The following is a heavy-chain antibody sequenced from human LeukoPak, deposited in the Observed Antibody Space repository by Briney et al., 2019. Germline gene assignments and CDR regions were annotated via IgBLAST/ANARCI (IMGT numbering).Heavy chain of an antibody. CDR3: AKAPVTTCGGAYCYPFDY. D-gene: IGHD2-21*01. CDR2: IKQDGNEK. CDR1: GFRFNTYW. J-gene: IGHJ4*02. V-gene: IGHV3-7*03. Sequence: GGSLRLSCAASGFRFNTYWMSWVRQAPGKGLEWVANIKQDGNEKYYADSVKGRFTISRDSSKNTLFLQMNRLRPEDAAVYYCAKAPVTTCGGAYCYPFDYWGQGTLVTVSS.